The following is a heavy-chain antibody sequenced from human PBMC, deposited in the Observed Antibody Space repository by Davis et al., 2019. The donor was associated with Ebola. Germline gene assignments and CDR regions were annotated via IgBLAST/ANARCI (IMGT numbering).Heavy chain of an antibody. CDR2: IRSKAYGGTT. CDR3: ARESGGGIDY. J-gene: IGHJ4*02. CDR1: GFTFGDYA. V-gene: IGHV3-49*04. D-gene: IGHD1-26*01. Sequence: GESLKISCTASGFTFGDYAMSWVRQAPGKGLEWVGFIRSKAYGGTTEYAASVKGRFTISRDDSKSIAYLQMNSLKTEDTAVYYCARESGGGIDYWGQGTLVTVSS.